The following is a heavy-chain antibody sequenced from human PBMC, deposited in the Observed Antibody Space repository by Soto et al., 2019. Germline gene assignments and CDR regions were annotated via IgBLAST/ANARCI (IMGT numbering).Heavy chain of an antibody. V-gene: IGHV1-18*01. J-gene: IGHJ5*02. CDR3: ARDEVATPESRWFDP. CDR2: ISAYNGNT. CDR1: GYTFTSYG. Sequence: ASVKVSCKASGYTFTSYGISWVRQAPGQGLEWMGWISAYNGNTNYAQKLQGRVTMTTDTSTSTAYMEPRSLRSDDTAVYYCARDEVATPESRWFDPWGQGTLVTVSS. D-gene: IGHD5-12*01.